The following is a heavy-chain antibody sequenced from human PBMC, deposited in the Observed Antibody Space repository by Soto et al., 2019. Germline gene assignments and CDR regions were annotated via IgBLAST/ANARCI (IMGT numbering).Heavy chain of an antibody. CDR3: AIGGYSGYRWFDP. CDR2: IYYSGST. D-gene: IGHD5-12*01. J-gene: IGHJ5*02. V-gene: IGHV4-31*03. CDR1: GGSISSGGYY. Sequence: SETLSLTCTVSGGSISSGGYYWSWIRQHPGKGLEWIGYIYYSGSTYYNPSLKSRVTISVDTSKNQFSLKLSSVTAADTAVYYCAIGGYSGYRWFDPWGQGTLVTVSS.